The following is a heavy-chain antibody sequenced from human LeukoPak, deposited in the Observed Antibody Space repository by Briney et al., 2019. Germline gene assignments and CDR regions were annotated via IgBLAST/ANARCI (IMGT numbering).Heavy chain of an antibody. J-gene: IGHJ4*02. CDR1: GYTFTGYY. CDR3: ARAPWLVHGRFPFDY. D-gene: IGHD6-19*01. V-gene: IGHV1-2*02. Sequence: GASVKVSCKASGYTFTGYYMHWVRQAPGQGLEWMGWINPNSGGTNYAQKFQGRVTMTRDTSISTAYMELSRLRSDDTAVYYCARAPWLVHGRFPFDYWGQGTLVTVSS. CDR2: INPNSGGT.